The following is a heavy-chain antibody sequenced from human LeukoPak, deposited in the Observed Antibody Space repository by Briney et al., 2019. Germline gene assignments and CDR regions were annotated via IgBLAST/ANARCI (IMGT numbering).Heavy chain of an antibody. CDR2: ISYDASNK. J-gene: IGHJ4*02. CDR3: ARDGGSAWFLDY. Sequence: PGGSLRLSCAASGFTFSRYGMHWVRQTPGKGLEWVAVISYDASNKYYADSVKGRFTISRDNSKNSLYLQMNSLRAEDTAVYYCARDGGSAWFLDYWGQGTLVTVSS. V-gene: IGHV3-30*03. D-gene: IGHD6-19*01. CDR1: GFTFSRYG.